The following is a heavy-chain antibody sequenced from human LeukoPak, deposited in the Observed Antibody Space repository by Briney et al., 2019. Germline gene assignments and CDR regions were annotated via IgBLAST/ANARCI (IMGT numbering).Heavy chain of an antibody. Sequence: SETLSLTCTVSGGSISSGSYYWSWIRQPAGKGLEWIGRIYTSGSTNYNPSLKSRVTISVDTSKNQFSLKLSSVTAADTAVYYCARDLSRIQLWHYDAFDIWGQGTMVTVSS. D-gene: IGHD5-18*01. CDR1: GGSISSGSYY. CDR2: IYTSGST. V-gene: IGHV4-61*02. CDR3: ARDLSRIQLWHYDAFDI. J-gene: IGHJ3*02.